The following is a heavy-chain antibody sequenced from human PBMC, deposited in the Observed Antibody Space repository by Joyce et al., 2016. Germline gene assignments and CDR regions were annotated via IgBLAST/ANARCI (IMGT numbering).Heavy chain of an antibody. Sequence: EVQLLESGGGLVQPGGSLRLSCAASGFRFSSYAMSWVRQAPGKGVEWVSGIRGSGSSTYYADSVKGRFTISRDNSKNTLYLQMNTLRAEDTAVYYCAKSPDGSHILTGYYLGYFDYWGQGTLVTVSS. CDR3: AKSPDGSHILTGYYLGYFDY. CDR1: GFRFSSYA. V-gene: IGHV3-23*01. J-gene: IGHJ4*02. CDR2: IRGSGSST. D-gene: IGHD3-9*01.